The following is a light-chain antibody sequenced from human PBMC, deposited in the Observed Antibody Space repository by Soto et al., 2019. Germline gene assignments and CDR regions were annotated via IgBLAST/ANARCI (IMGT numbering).Light chain of an antibody. Sequence: EIVLTQSPATLSLSPGERATLSCRASQSVSSYLAWYQQKPGQAPRLLLYDASNRSTGIPARFGGSESGTDFTLTISRLEPEDVAVYYCQQRINWPITCGGGTKVEIK. CDR2: DAS. CDR1: QSVSSY. J-gene: IGKJ4*01. CDR3: QQRINWPIT. V-gene: IGKV3-11*01.